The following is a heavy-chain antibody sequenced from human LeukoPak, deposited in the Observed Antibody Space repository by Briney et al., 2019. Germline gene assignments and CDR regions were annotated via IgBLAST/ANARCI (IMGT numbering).Heavy chain of an antibody. V-gene: IGHV4-59*01. CDR2: IYYSGST. Sequence: SETLSLTCTVSGCSISSYYWSWIRQPPGKGLEWIGYIYYSGSTNYNPSLRSRVTISVDTSKNQFSLKLSSVTAADTAVYYCARVAAAGYFDYWGQGTLVTVSS. D-gene: IGHD6-13*01. CDR3: ARVAAAGYFDY. CDR1: GCSISSYY. J-gene: IGHJ4*02.